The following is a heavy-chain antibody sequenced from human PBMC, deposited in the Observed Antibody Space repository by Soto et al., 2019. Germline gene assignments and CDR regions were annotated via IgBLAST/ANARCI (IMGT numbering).Heavy chain of an antibody. D-gene: IGHD2-15*01. Sequence: GGSLRLSCAASGFTFSSYSMNWVRQAPGKGLEWVSSISSSSSYIYYADSVKGRFTISRDNAKNSLYLQMNSLRAEDTAVYYCASRSGGSPRWFYPWGQGTLVTVSS. CDR1: GFTFSSYS. CDR3: ASRSGGSPRWFYP. CDR2: ISSSSSYI. J-gene: IGHJ5*02. V-gene: IGHV3-21*01.